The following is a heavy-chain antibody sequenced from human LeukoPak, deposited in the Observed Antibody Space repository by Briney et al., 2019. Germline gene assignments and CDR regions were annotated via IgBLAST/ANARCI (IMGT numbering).Heavy chain of an antibody. CDR2: INQAGSVQ. CDR3: ARVGYSGWNLEY. J-gene: IGHJ4*02. Sequence: PGGSLRLSCAASGFTFRSYWMSWVRQAPGKGLEWVANINQAGSVQYSMDSVKGRFTISRDDAKNSLYVQMNSLRDEDTAVYYCARVGYSGWNLEYWGQGTLVTVSS. CDR1: GFTFRSYW. V-gene: IGHV3-7*01. D-gene: IGHD5-12*01.